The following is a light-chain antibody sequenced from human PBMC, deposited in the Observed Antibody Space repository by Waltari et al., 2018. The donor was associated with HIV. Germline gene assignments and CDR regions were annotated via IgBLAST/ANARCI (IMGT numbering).Light chain of an antibody. J-gene: IGLJ2*01. Sequence: QSLLTQSPSASGTPGQRVNISCFGTSSNIGSRSVNWYQHFPGTPPKLLIFSNTERPSGVPDRFSGSKSGTSASLAISGLHSQDEADYYCSVWDVTLNGLVFGGGTRLSVL. V-gene: IGLV1-44*01. CDR1: SSNIGSRS. CDR2: SNT. CDR3: SVWDVTLNGLV.